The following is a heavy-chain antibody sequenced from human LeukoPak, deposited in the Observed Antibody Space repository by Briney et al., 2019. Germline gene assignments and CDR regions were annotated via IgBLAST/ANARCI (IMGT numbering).Heavy chain of an antibody. J-gene: IGHJ4*02. CDR2: IGAYNGDT. V-gene: IGHV1-18*04. CDR1: GYTFTSFG. D-gene: IGHD2-15*01. CDR3: TRDHCRGDNCPSFDY. Sequence: ASVKVSCKPSGYTFTSFGISWVRQAPGQGLEWMGRIGAYNGDTNYAQKFQGRVTMTTDTSTSTAYMDLRSLRSDDTAVYYCTRDHCRGDNCPSFDYWGQGTLVTVSS.